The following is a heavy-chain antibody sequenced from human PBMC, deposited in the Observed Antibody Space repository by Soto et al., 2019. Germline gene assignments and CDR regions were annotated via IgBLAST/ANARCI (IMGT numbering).Heavy chain of an antibody. CDR3: AKDSIASAGTDAFDI. D-gene: IGHD6-13*01. CDR2: ISWNSGSI. V-gene: IGHV3-9*01. Sequence: GGSLRLSCAASGFTFDDYAMHWVRQAPGKGLEWVSGISWNSGSIGYADSVKGRFTISRDNAKNSLYLQMNSLRAEDTAFYYCAKDSIASAGTDAFDIWGQGTMVTVSS. CDR1: GFTFDDYA. J-gene: IGHJ3*02.